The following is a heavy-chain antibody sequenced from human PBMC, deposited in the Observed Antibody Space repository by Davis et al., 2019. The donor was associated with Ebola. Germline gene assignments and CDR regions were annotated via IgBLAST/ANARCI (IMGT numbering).Heavy chain of an antibody. V-gene: IGHV3-30*04. CDR1: GFTFSGYA. J-gene: IGHJ6*02. CDR3: AKVHVDTSVEFMDV. Sequence: GGSLRLSCVASGFTFSGYAMHWVRQAPGKGLEWVAVISYDGSNKYYADSVKGRFTISRDNSQNTLSLQMNSLRAEDTAVYYCAKVHVDTSVEFMDVWGQGTTVTVSS. CDR2: ISYDGSNK. D-gene: IGHD5-18*01.